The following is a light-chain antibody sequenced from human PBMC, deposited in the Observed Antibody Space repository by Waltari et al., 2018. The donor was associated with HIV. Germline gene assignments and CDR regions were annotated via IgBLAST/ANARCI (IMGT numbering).Light chain of an antibody. V-gene: IGLV2-14*01. CDR2: EVS. Sequence: QSALTQPASVSGSPGQSVTISCTGTSSDVGDYNYVSWYQQHPGKAPKLMIYEVSNRPSGGSNRFSGSKSGNTASLTISGLQAEDEADYYCSSYTSSSTVFGTGTKVTVL. J-gene: IGLJ1*01. CDR1: SSDVGDYNY. CDR3: SSYTSSSTV.